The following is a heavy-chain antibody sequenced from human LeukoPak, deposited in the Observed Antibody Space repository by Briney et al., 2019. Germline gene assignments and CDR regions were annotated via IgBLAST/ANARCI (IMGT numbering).Heavy chain of an antibody. CDR3: ARVESTVTAYYFDY. D-gene: IGHD4-17*01. Sequence: GASVKVSCEASGYTFTGYYMHWVRQAPGQGLEWMGWINPNSGGTNYAQKFQGRVTMTRDTSISTAYMELSRLRSDDTAVYYCARVESTVTAYYFDYWGQGTLVTVSS. J-gene: IGHJ4*02. V-gene: IGHV1-2*02. CDR1: GYTFTGYY. CDR2: INPNSGGT.